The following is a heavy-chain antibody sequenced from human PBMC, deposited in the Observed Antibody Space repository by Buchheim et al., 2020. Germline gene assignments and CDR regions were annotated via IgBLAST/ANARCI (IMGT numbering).Heavy chain of an antibody. CDR1: GYTFTSYY. D-gene: IGHD1-26*01. CDR3: ARDLGSSGSYQKRGAFDI. J-gene: IGHJ3*02. V-gene: IGHV1-46*01. Sequence: QVQLVQSGAEVKKPGASVKVSCKASGYTFTSYYMHWVRQAPGQGLEWMGIINPSGGSTSYAQKFQGRATMTRDTATSTVYMELSSLRSEDTAVYCCARDLGSSGSYQKRGAFDIWGQGT. CDR2: INPSGGST.